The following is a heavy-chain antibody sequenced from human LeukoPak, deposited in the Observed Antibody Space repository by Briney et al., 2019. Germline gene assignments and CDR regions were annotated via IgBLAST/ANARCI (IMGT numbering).Heavy chain of an antibody. V-gene: IGHV3-33*01. Sequence: PGGSLRLSCAASGFTFSSYGMHWVRQAPGKGLEWVAVIWYDGSNKYYADSVKGRFTISRDNSKNTLYLQMNSLRAEDTAVYYCARDLWELRFRPLHFDYWGQGTLVTASS. CDR2: IWYDGSNK. D-gene: IGHD1-26*01. J-gene: IGHJ4*02. CDR3: ARDLWELRFRPLHFDY. CDR1: GFTFSSYG.